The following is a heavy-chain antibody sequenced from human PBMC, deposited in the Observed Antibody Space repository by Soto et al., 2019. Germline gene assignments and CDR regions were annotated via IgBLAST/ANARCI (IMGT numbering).Heavy chain of an antibody. CDR2: ISGSGGST. CDR3: AHNSGGGGSSRVRGYGFDY. V-gene: IGHV3-23*01. D-gene: IGHD5-18*01. J-gene: IGHJ4*02. CDR1: GFTFSNYA. Sequence: GGSLRLSCAASGFTFSNYAMNWVRQAPGKGLEYVSAISGSGGSTYYADSVKGRFTISRDNSKNTLYLQMNSLRAEDTAVYYYAHNSGGGGSSRVRGYGFDYWGQGTLVTVSS.